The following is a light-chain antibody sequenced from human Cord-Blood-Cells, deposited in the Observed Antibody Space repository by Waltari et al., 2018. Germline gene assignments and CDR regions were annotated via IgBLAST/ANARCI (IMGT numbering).Light chain of an antibody. CDR3: CSYAVSSNWV. V-gene: IGLV2-23*02. Sequence: QSALTQPASVSGSPGQSITISCTGTSSDVGSYNLVSWYQQHPGKAPKLMIYEVSKRPSVVSNRFSGSKSGNTASLTISGLQAEDEADYYCCSYAVSSNWVFGGGTKLTVL. CDR2: EVS. J-gene: IGLJ3*02. CDR1: SSDVGSYNL.